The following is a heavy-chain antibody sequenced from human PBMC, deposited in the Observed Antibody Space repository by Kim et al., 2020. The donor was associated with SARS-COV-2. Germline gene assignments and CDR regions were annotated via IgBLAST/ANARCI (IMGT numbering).Heavy chain of an antibody. J-gene: IGHJ4*02. CDR3: GRAGRPREGYNDY. D-gene: IGHD5-12*01. Sequence: SETLSLTCTVSDHVSDDSINTYYWSWIRQPPGKGLEWLAYIYSSGDVKYNLSLKSRLTMSLDTSKNRVSLTLKSVTAADTAVYYCGRAGRPREGYNDYWGPGTLVTVSS. CDR2: IYSSGDV. V-gene: IGHV4-59*13. CDR1: DHVSDDSINTYY.